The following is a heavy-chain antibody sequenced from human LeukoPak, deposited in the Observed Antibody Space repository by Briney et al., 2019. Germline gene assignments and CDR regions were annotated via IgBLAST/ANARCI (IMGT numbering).Heavy chain of an antibody. CDR3: ARSGSTGYSLDY. J-gene: IGHJ4*02. CDR2: IYPNSGDT. Sequence: ASVKVSCKASGYSFTGYFIHWVRQAPGPGLEWMGWIYPNSGDTKYAQKFQGRVSMPSDTSTITAYMELSRLRSDDTAVYFCARSGSTGYSLDYWGQGTLVTVSS. CDR1: GYSFTGYF. D-gene: IGHD3-22*01. V-gene: IGHV1-2*02.